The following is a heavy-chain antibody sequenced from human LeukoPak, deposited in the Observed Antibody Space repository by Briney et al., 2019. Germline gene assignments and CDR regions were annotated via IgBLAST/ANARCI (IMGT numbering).Heavy chain of an antibody. CDR1: GFTFSSFA. Sequence: GGSLRLSCAASGFTFSSFAMSWVRQAPGMGLEWVSLLSGNGDATYYADPVKGRFTISRDNSKNTLYLQMNSLRAEDTAIYYCAKDVGTTILDYWGQGTLVTVSS. CDR3: AKDVGTTILDY. CDR2: LSGNGDAT. J-gene: IGHJ4*02. D-gene: IGHD1-26*01. V-gene: IGHV3-23*01.